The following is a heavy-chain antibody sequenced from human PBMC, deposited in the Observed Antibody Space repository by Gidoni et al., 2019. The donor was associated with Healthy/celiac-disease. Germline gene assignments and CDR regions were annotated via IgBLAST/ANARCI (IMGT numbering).Heavy chain of an antibody. CDR1: GYTFTSYA. CDR3: ARQPDGYSSGWLKEGGGNYFDY. J-gene: IGHJ4*02. D-gene: IGHD6-19*01. Sequence: QVQLVQSGAEVKKPGASVKVSCKASGYTFTSYAMHWVRQAPGQRLEWMGWINAGNGNTKYSQKFQGRVTITRDTSASTAYMELSSLRSEDTAVYYCARQPDGYSSGWLKEGGGNYFDYWGQGTLVTVSS. CDR2: INAGNGNT. V-gene: IGHV1-3*01.